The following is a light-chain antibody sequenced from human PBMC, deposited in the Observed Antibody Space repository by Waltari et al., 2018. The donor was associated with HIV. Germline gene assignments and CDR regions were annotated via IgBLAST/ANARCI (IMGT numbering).Light chain of an antibody. V-gene: IGLV1-51*01. CDR3: GTWDSSLSLYV. CDR2: DNE. J-gene: IGLJ1*01. Sequence: QSILTQPPSVSAAPGQKVTISCSGDTSNLGNTFVSWYQQVPGRAPRLLIYDNEKRPSGIPDRFSASKAGVSATLGIAGLQIVDEADYYCGTWDSSLSLYVFGPGTTVAVL. CDR1: TSNLGNTF.